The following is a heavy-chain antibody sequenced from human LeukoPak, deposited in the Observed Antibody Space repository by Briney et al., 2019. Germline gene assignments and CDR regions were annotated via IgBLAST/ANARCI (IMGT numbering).Heavy chain of an antibody. J-gene: IGHJ4*02. CDR1: EFTLRSYS. CDR2: ISTSSTYI. D-gene: IGHD1-26*01. V-gene: IGHV3-21*01. CDR3: ARDASGCSIGLIDF. Sequence: PGGSLRLSCVASEFTLRSYSMHWVRQAPGKGLEWVSYISTSSTYIYYADSVMGRFTISRDNAKNSLYLHMSSLRAEDTAVYYCARDASGCSIGLIDFWGQGTLVTVSS.